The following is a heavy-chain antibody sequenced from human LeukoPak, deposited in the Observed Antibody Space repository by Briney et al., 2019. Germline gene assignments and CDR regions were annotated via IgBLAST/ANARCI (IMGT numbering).Heavy chain of an antibody. V-gene: IGHV3-23*01. CDR3: AKVMKGSERLTMVRGVIIKTAGLYYMDV. CDR1: GFTLSSYA. CDR2: ISASGGST. D-gene: IGHD3-10*01. J-gene: IGHJ6*03. Sequence: PGGSLRLSCAASGFTLSSYAMSWVRQAPGKGPEWVSSISASGGSTNYADSVKGRFTISRDNSKNTMYLQMNSRRAEDTAVYYCAKVMKGSERLTMVRGVIIKTAGLYYMDVWGKGTTVTVSS.